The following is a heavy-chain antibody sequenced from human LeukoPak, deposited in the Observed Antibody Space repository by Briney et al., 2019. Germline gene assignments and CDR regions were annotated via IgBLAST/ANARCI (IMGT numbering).Heavy chain of an antibody. J-gene: IGHJ5*02. CDR1: GCSISVIRCF. CDR2: VTYSGSI. Sequence: SSETLSLTCTVPGCSISVIRCFWAWIRQPPGKGLEWIGRVTYSGSIYYNPSLKSRVTMSEDTSNNQFSLNLTSLTAADTAVYYCARHVAVAGNWFAPWGRGTLVTVSS. D-gene: IGHD6-19*01. CDR3: ARHVAVAGNWFAP. V-gene: IGHV4-39*01.